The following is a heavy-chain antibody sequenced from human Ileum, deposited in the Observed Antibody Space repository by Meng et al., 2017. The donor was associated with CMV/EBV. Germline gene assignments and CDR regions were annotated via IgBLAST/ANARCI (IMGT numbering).Heavy chain of an antibody. V-gene: IGHV3-74*01. J-gene: IGHJ4*02. CDR2: IDTDGSET. Sequence: EVQLVESGGGLVRPGGSLRLSCAASGFPFSSYWMHWVRQAPGKGLGWVSRIDTDGSETKYADSVNGRFTISRDNAKNTLYLQMNSLSAEDTAVYFCVRGTSDWPGVDYWGQGTLVTVSS. D-gene: IGHD2-21*02. CDR1: GFPFSSYW. CDR3: VRGTSDWPGVDY.